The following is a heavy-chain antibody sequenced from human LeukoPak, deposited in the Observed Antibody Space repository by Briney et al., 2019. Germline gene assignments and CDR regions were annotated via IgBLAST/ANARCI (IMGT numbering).Heavy chain of an antibody. J-gene: IGHJ5*02. Sequence: PGGSLRLSCAASGFTFSSYSMNWVRQAPGKGLEWVSSISSSSSYIYYADSVKGRFTISRDNAKNSLYLQMNSLRAEDTAVYYCARDSLAGLGSLNPWGQRTLVTVSS. CDR1: GFTFSSYS. V-gene: IGHV3-21*01. D-gene: IGHD2-15*01. CDR2: ISSSSSYI. CDR3: ARDSLAGLGSLNP.